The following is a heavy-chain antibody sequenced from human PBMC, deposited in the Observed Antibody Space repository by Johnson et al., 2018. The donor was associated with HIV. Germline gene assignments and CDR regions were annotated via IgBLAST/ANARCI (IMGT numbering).Heavy chain of an antibody. CDR1: GFTFSRYA. CDR3: TTDANWNYGQGAFDV. D-gene: IGHD1-7*01. CDR2: ISYDGSNK. V-gene: IGHV3-30-3*01. Sequence: QVQLVESGGGVVQPGRSLRLSCAASGFTFSRYAMYWVRQVPGKGLEWVAVISYDGSNKDYADSVKGRFTISRDNSKNTLYLQMNSLKTEDTAVYYCTTDANWNYGQGAFDVWGQGTTVTVSS. J-gene: IGHJ3*01.